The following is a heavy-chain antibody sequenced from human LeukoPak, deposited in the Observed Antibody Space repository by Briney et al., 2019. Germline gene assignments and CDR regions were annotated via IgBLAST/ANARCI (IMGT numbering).Heavy chain of an antibody. CDR3: ARVSSVSGDYSRGNDY. CDR2: INPNSGGT. V-gene: IGHV1-2*06. J-gene: IGHJ4*02. D-gene: IGHD4-17*01. CDR1: GYTFTGYY. Sequence: ASVKVSCKASGYTFTGYYMHWVRQAPGQGLEWMGRINPNSGGTNYAQKFQGRVTMTRGTSISTAYMELSRLRSDDTAVYYCARVSSVSGDYSRGNDYWGQGTLVTVSS.